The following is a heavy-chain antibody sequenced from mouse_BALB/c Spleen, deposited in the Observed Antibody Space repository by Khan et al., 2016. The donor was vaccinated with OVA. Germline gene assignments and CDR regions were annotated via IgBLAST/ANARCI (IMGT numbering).Heavy chain of an antibody. V-gene: IGHV1S136*01. D-gene: IGHD2-14*01. CDR2: IYPFNDDP. CDR1: GYTFPSYV. J-gene: IGHJ2*01. CDR3: AKNERYDVYFDY. Sequence: VRLQQSGPELVKPGASVKMSCKASGYTFPSYVLHWLRQKPGQGLEWIGYIYPFNDDPKYNEKFKGEATLTSDNSSTTAYMELTSLTSEDSAVYYCAKNERYDVYFDYWGQGTTLTVSS.